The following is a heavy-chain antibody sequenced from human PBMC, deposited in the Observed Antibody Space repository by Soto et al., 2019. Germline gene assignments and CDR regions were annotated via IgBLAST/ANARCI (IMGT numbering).Heavy chain of an antibody. J-gene: IGHJ4*01. Sequence: PSETLSLTCAVSGDSISSGGYSWSWIRQPPGKGPEWIASIYHGGTTFYNPSLKSRITISVDTSNNQFSLKLTSVTAADTAVYYCARVHVMVVAGSTFDYWGHGTLVTVSS. D-gene: IGHD6-19*01. CDR3: ARVHVMVVAGSTFDY. CDR2: IYHGGTT. V-gene: IGHV4-38-2*01. CDR1: GDSISSGGYS.